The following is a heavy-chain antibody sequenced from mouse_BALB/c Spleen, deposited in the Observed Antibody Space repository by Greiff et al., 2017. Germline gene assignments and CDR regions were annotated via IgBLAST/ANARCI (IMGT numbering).Heavy chain of an antibody. Sequence: EVQVVESGGGLVQPGGSMKLSCVASGFTFSNYWMNWVRQSPEKGLEWVAEIRLKSNNYATHYAVSVKGRFTISRDDSKSSVYLQMNDLRADDTGIYYCTRDDYGVDYAMDCWGPGTSVTVSS. CDR2: IRLKSNNYAT. CDR1: GFTFSNYW. D-gene: IGHD2-4*01. CDR3: TRDDYGVDYAMDC. J-gene: IGHJ4*01. V-gene: IGHV6-6*02.